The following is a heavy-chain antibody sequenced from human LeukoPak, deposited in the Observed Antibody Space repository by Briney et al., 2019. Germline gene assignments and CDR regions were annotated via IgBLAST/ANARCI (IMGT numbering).Heavy chain of an antibody. J-gene: IGHJ4*02. CDR1: GGSISSGDYY. CDR2: IYYSGST. CDR3: ARENEDYYDSSGYYSDWFDY. V-gene: IGHV4-30-4*01. Sequence: KTSETLSLTCTVSGGSISSGDYYWSWIRQPPGKGLEWIGYIYYSGSTYYNPSLKSRVTISVDTSKNQFSLKLSSVTAADTAVYYRARENEDYYDSSGYYSDWFDYWGQGTLVTVSS. D-gene: IGHD3-22*01.